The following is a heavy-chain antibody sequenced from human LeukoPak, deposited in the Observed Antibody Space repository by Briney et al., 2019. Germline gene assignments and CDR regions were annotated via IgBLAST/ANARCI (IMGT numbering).Heavy chain of an antibody. V-gene: IGHV4-59*01. D-gene: IGHD6-19*01. CDR2: IYYSGST. J-gene: IGHJ5*02. Sequence: SETLSLTCTVSGGSISSYYWSWIRQPPGKGLEWIWYIYYSGSTNYNPSLKSRVTISVDTSKNQFSLKLSSVTAADTAVYYCARASSGYSSGWRTYNWFDPWGQGTLVTVSS. CDR1: GGSISSYY. CDR3: ARASSGYSSGWRTYNWFDP.